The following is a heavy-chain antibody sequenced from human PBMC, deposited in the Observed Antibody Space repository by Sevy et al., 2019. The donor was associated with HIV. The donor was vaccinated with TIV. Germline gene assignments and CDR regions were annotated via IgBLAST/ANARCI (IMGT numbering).Heavy chain of an antibody. CDR2: IKQDGSDK. V-gene: IGHV3-7*01. CDR1: GFTFSSHY. D-gene: IGHD3-22*01. J-gene: IGHJ3*02. Sequence: GGSLRLSGAASGFTFSSHYMSWVRQAPGKGLEWVANIKQDGSDKFYVESVKGRFTISSDNAKNSLYLQLSSLRAADTAMYFYAREALYYYDSERHYDDAFDMWGPGTMLTLSS. CDR3: AREALYYYDSERHYDDAFDM.